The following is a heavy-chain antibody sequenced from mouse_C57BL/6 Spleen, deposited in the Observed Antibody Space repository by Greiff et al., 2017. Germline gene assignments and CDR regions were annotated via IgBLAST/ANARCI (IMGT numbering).Heavy chain of an antibody. D-gene: IGHD2-3*01. CDR1: GFTFSDYG. V-gene: IGHV5-17*01. CDR3: ARPDGYYPYYAMDY. CDR2: ISSGSSTI. Sequence: EVQLVESGGGLVKPGGSLKLSCAASGFTFSDYGMHWVRQAPEKGLEWVAYISSGSSTIYYADTVKGRFTISRDNAKNTLFLQMTSLRSEDTAMYYCARPDGYYPYYAMDYWGQGTSVTVSS. J-gene: IGHJ4*01.